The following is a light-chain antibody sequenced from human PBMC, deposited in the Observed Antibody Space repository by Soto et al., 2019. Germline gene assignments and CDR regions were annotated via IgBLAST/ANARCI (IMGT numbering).Light chain of an antibody. Sequence: EIVMTRSPATLSVSPGERATLSCRASQSVSNNLAWYQQKPGQAPRLLIYGASRRATGIPARFSGSGSGTEFTLTISSLQSEDFAIYYCQHCNNWSAFGQGTRLEIK. CDR1: QSVSNN. CDR3: QHCNNWSA. V-gene: IGKV3D-15*01. J-gene: IGKJ5*01. CDR2: GAS.